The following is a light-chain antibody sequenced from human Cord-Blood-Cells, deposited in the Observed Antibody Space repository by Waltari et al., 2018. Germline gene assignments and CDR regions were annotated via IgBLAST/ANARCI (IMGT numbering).Light chain of an antibody. CDR3: LSADSSGTYPEVV. V-gene: IGLV3-16*01. CDR2: KDS. J-gene: IGLJ2*01. CDR1: ALPKKY. Sequence: SYELTQPPSVSVSLGQMARITCSGEALPKKYAYWYQQKPGQFTVLVIYKDSERPSGIPERFSGSSAGTKSTLTISGVQAEDEADYYCLSADSSGTYPEVVFGGGTKLTVL.